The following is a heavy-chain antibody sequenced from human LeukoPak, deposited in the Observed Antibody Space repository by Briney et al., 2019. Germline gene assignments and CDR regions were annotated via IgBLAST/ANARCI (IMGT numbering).Heavy chain of an antibody. V-gene: IGHV1-69*13. CDR3: ASGVVIVVVPAAPGDYYYGMDV. CDR1: GGTFSSYA. Sequence: ASVKVSCKASGGTFSSYAISWVRQAPGQGLEWMGGIIPIFGTANYAQKFQGRVTITADESTSTAYMELSSLRSEDTAVYYCASGVVIVVVPAAPGDYYYGMDVWGQGITVTVSS. J-gene: IGHJ6*02. CDR2: IIPIFGTA. D-gene: IGHD2-2*03.